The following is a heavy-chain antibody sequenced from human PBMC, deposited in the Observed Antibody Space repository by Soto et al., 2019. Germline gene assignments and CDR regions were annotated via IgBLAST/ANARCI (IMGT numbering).Heavy chain of an antibody. CDR1: GFTFSDYN. J-gene: IGHJ6*02. Sequence: GGSLGLSCVASGFTFSDYNMNWLRQTPGKGLDSVSSIASRSNYIYYADSLKGRFTVSRGNARNSLYLQVDNLRAEDTAVYYCARNRRIAVEMDVWGQGTTVTVSS. V-gene: IGHV3-21*01. D-gene: IGHD2-21*01. CDR3: ARNRRIAVEMDV. CDR2: IASRSNYI.